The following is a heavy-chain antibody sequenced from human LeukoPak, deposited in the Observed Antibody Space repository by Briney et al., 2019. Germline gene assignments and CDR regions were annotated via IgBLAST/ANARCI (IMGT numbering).Heavy chain of an antibody. V-gene: IGHV3-30-3*01. Sequence: PGGSLRLSCAASGFTFSSYAMHWVRQAPGKGLEWVAVISYDGSNKYYADSVKGRFTISRDNSKNTLYLQMNSLRAEDTAVYYYARGRYSGYDSPIDYWGQGTLVTVSS. CDR1: GFTFSSYA. CDR3: ARGRYSGYDSPIDY. D-gene: IGHD5-12*01. CDR2: ISYDGSNK. J-gene: IGHJ4*02.